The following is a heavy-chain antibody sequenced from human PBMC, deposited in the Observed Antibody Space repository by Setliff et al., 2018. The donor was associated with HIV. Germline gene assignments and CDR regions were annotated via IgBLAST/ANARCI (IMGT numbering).Heavy chain of an antibody. CDR3: AAGGVYINY. J-gene: IGHJ4*02. CDR2: IYHRGST. CDR1: GASINTTTW. Sequence: PSETLSLTCAVSGASINTTTWWSWVRQPPGKGLEWIGEIYHRGSTNHNPSLKSRVTISIDKSNNQFSLRLNSVTAADTAFYSCAAGGVYINYWGQGTLVTVSS. D-gene: IGHD2-8*01. V-gene: IGHV4-4*02.